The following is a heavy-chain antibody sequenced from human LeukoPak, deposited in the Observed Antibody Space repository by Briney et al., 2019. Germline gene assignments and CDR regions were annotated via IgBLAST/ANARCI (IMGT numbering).Heavy chain of an antibody. D-gene: IGHD6-13*01. CDR2: FDPEDGET. CDR1: GYTLTELS. V-gene: IGHV1-24*01. Sequence: GASVKVSCKVSGYTLTELSMHWVRQAPGKGLEWMGGFDPEDGETIYAQKFQGRVTMTEDTSTDTAYMELSSLRSEDTAVYYCATDKGYSSSWKPLDYWGQGTLVTVSS. J-gene: IGHJ4*02. CDR3: ATDKGYSSSWKPLDY.